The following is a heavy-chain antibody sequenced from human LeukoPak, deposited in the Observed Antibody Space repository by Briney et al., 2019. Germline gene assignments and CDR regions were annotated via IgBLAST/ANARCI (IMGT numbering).Heavy chain of an antibody. CDR3: ARDVGIAAAGTGFDY. J-gene: IGHJ4*02. CDR1: GFTFSSYS. CDR2: ISSSSSTI. V-gene: IGHV3-48*04. Sequence: GGSLRLSFAASGFTFSSYSMNWVRQAPGKGLEWVSYISSSSSTIYYADSVKGRFTISRDNAKNSLYLQMNSLRAEDTAVYYCARDVGIAAAGTGFDYWGQGTLVTVSS. D-gene: IGHD6-13*01.